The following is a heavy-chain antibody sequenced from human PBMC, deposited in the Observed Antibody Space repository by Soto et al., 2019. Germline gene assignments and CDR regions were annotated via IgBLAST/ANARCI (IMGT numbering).Heavy chain of an antibody. V-gene: IGHV3-11*04. CDR3: ASGGSSWYVSKNYYYYYGMDV. CDR1: GFTFSDYY. D-gene: IGHD6-13*01. Sequence: GSLRLSCAASGFTFSDYYMSWIRQAPGKGLEWVSYISSSGSTIYYADSVKGRFTISRDNAKNSLYLQMNSLRAEDTAVYYCASGGSSWYVSKNYYYYYGMDVWGQGTTVTVS. J-gene: IGHJ6*02. CDR2: ISSSGSTI.